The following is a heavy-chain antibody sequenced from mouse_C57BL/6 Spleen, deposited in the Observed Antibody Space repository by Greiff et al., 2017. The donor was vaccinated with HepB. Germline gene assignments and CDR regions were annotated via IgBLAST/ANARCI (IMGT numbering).Heavy chain of an antibody. Sequence: QVQLQQSGAELVRPGTSVKVSCKASGYAFTNYLIEWVKQRPGQGLEWIGVINPGSGGTNYNEKFKGKATLTADKSSSTAYMQLSSLTSEDSAVYCCARSEFAYWGQGTLVTVSA. V-gene: IGHV1-54*01. CDR2: INPGSGGT. CDR1: GYAFTNYL. J-gene: IGHJ3*01. CDR3: ARSEFAY.